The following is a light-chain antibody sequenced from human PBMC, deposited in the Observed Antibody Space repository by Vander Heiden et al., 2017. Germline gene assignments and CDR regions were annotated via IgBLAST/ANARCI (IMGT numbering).Light chain of an antibody. CDR3: QQTSTNPRT. CDR2: EAS. V-gene: IGKV1-39*01. CDR1: QSIRSY. J-gene: IGKJ1*01. Sequence: DIQMTQSPSALSASIGDRVTINCRASQSIRSYLNWYQQKPGKAHKVLIYEASRLQSGVPSRLSGSGSGTDFTLTINSLQPEDFATYYCQQTSTNPRTFGQGTKVEI.